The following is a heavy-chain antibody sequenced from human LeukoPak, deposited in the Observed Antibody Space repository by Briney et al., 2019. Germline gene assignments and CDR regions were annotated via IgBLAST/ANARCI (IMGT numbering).Heavy chain of an antibody. J-gene: IGHJ4*02. CDR1: GGSISSRPYD. CDR2: ISYSGST. Sequence: SETLSLTCTVSGGSISSRPYDWGWIRQPPGKGLEYIGSISYSGSTYYNPSLRSRVTISVDTSSNQFSLKLSSVTAADTAVYYCVRHLSQGDGTKRGFYYWGQGTLVTVSS. CDR3: VRHLSQGDGTKRGFYY. D-gene: IGHD5-24*01. V-gene: IGHV4-39*01.